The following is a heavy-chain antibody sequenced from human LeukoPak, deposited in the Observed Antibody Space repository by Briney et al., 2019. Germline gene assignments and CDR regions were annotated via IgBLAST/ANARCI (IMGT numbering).Heavy chain of an antibody. CDR1: GYTFTSYY. CDR3: ARAYRGYSYGYEGYYFDY. CDR2: INPSGGST. D-gene: IGHD5-18*01. J-gene: IGHJ4*02. Sequence: GASVKVSCKASGYTFTSYYMHWVRQAPGQGLDWMEIINPSGGSTSYAQKFQGRVTMTRDTSTSTVYMELTSLRSEDTAVYYCARAYRGYSYGYEGYYFDYWGQGTLVTVSS. V-gene: IGHV1-46*03.